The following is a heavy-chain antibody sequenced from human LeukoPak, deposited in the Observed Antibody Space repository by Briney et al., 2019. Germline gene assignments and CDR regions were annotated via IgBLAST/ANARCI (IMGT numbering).Heavy chain of an antibody. V-gene: IGHV3-21*01. D-gene: IGHD2-15*01. CDR3: ARDRDGCSGGSCIEY. CDR2: ISSSSSYI. CDR1: GFTFSSSH. J-gene: IGHJ4*02. Sequence: RGSLSLSCAASGFTFSSSHMNWVRQAPGKGLEWVSSISSSSSYIYYADSVKGRFTISRDNAKNSLYLQMNSLRAEDTAVYYCARDRDGCSGGSCIEYWGQGILVTVSS.